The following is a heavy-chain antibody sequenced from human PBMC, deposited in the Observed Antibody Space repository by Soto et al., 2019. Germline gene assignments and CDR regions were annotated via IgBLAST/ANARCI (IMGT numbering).Heavy chain of an antibody. V-gene: IGHV1-18*01. J-gene: IGHJ6*02. D-gene: IGHD6-13*01. CDR1: GYTFTSYG. CDR2: ISAYNGNT. CDR3: ARVIDQDSSWTDYYYGMDV. Sequence: GASVKVSCKASGYTFTSYGISWVRQAPGQGLEWMGWISAYNGNTNYAQKLQGRVTMTTDTSTSTAYMELRSPRSDDTAVYYCARVIDQDSSWTDYYYGMDVWGQGTTVTVSS.